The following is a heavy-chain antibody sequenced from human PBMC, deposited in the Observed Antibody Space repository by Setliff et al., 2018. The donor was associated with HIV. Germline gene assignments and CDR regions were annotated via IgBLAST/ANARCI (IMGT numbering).Heavy chain of an antibody. V-gene: IGHV1-46*01. J-gene: IGHJ4*01. D-gene: IGHD2-8*01. CDR1: GYTFTNSY. CDR2: INPSGGST. Sequence: ASVKVSCKASGYTFTNSYIHWVRQAPGQGLEWMGEINPSGGSTTYAEKFQGRATLTRDTSTSTVYMELSSVRFDDTAVYYCARMPILVYASPLDNWG. CDR3: ARMPILVYASPLDN.